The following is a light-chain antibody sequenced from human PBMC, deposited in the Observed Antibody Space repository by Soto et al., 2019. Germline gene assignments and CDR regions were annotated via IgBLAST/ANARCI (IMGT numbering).Light chain of an antibody. CDR3: QQYDSSRT. CDR1: QSVSGW. V-gene: IGKV1-5*01. Sequence: DIQMTQSPSTLSASVGDTVTVTCRASQSVSGWLAWYQQKPGKAPKLLIFDASTLESGVPSRFSGSGSGTDFTLTISRLEPEDFAVYYCQQYDSSRTFGQGTKVDIK. CDR2: DAS. J-gene: IGKJ1*01.